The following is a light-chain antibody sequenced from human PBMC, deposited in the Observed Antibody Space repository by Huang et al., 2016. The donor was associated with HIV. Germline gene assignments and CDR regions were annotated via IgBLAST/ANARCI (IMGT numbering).Light chain of an antibody. CDR3: HQYYNTPYT. V-gene: IGKV4-1*01. CDR2: WSS. Sequence: DIVMTQSPDSLAVSLGERASINCQSSQSVLDNSNNKNCLAWFQQKPGQPPKLLIYWSSSRESGVPDRFSGSGSGTDFTRTISSLQAEDVAVYYCHQYYNTPYTFGQGTKLEIK. CDR1: QSVLDNSNNKNC. J-gene: IGKJ2*01.